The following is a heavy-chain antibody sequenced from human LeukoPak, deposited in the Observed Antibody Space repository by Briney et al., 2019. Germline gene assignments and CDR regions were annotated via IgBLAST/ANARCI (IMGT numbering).Heavy chain of an antibody. CDR1: GFTFGDYA. CDR2: MRSGEAP. D-gene: IGHD5-24*01. Sequence: GGSLRLSCTTSGFTFGDYALSWVRQAPGKGLEWVGFMRSGEAPQYAASVSGGFIISRDDSNRVAHLQMSSLKTEDTALYYCARSRDGYNFAFDYWGRGTMVTVCS. CDR3: ARSRDGYNFAFDY. V-gene: IGHV3-49*04. J-gene: IGHJ4*02.